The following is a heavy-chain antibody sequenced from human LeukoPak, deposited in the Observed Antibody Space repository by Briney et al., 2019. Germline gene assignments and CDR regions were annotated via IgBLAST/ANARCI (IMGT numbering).Heavy chain of an antibody. V-gene: IGHV4-59*12. CDR1: SGSLSSYY. Sequence: SETLSLTCTVSSGSLSSYYWSWIRQPPGKGLEWIGYIYYSGSTYYNPSLKSRVTISVDTSKNQFSLKLSSVTAADTAVYYCARGRNWFDPWGQGTLVTVSS. J-gene: IGHJ5*02. CDR2: IYYSGST. CDR3: ARGRNWFDP.